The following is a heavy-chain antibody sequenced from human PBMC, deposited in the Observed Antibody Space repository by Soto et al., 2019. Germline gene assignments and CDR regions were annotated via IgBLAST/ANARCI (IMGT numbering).Heavy chain of an antibody. CDR3: ARDMAYGDYLPALF. CDR2: INPKSGVT. CDR1: GYTFTGYY. Sequence: QAQLVQSGAGVKKPGASVKVSCKASGYTFTGYYIHWVRQAPGQGLEWMGWINPKSGVTNYAQKFQGRVTMSRDTSISTAYMELSGLRSDDTAVYFCARDMAYGDYLPALFWGQGTLVTVSS. D-gene: IGHD4-17*01. J-gene: IGHJ4*02. V-gene: IGHV1-2*02.